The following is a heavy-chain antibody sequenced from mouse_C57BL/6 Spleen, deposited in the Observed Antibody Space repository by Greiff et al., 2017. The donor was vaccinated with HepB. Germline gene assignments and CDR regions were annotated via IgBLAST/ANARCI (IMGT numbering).Heavy chain of an antibody. V-gene: IGHV5-12*01. CDR2: ISNGGGST. D-gene: IGHD2-14*01. Sequence: EVKLVESGGGLVQPGGSLKLSCAASGFTFSDYYMSWVRQTPEKRLEWVAYISNGGGSTYYPDTVKGRFTISRDNAKNTLYLQMSRLKSEDTAMYYCARLERGNYFDYWGQGTTLTVSS. CDR3: ARLERGNYFDY. J-gene: IGHJ2*01. CDR1: GFTFSDYY.